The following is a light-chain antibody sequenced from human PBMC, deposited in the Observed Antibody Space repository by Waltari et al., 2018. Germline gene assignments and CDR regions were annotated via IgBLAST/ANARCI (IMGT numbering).Light chain of an antibody. CDR1: QSVTNNN. CDR3: QQLGSSPIT. Sequence: EIVLTQSPGTMSLSPGERASLSCRASQSVTNNNLAWSQQKPGQAPRRLIYGASRRATGIPDRFRGSGSGTDFTLTISRLEPEDFAVYYCQQLGSSPITFGQGTRLEMK. J-gene: IGKJ5*01. V-gene: IGKV3-20*01. CDR2: GAS.